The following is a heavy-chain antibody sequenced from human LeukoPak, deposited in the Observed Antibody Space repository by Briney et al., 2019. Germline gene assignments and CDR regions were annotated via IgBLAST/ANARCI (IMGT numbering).Heavy chain of an antibody. CDR1: GFTFSSYA. D-gene: IGHD1-14*01. CDR3: ARDRPRPGAEPTNFDS. J-gene: IGHJ4*02. Sequence: GGSLRLSCAVSGFTFSSYAMSWVRQAPGKGLEWVSATDGSGGSAYYADSVRGRFTISRDNYKNTLYLQMNSLSVEDTAVYYCARDRPRPGAEPTNFDSWGQGTLVTVSS. CDR2: TDGSGGSA. V-gene: IGHV3-23*01.